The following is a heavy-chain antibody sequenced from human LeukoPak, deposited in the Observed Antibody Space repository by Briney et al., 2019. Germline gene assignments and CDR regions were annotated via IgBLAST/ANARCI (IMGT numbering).Heavy chain of an antibody. J-gene: IGHJ5*02. Sequence: ASVKVSCKASGYTFTDYYMHWGRQAPRRGLEWMGWINPSTGGTNNAQKFQSRLTMTRDTSISTVYMELSRLRSEDTAVYYWARDSSKGRVVTPWGQGTLVTVSS. D-gene: IGHD4-23*01. CDR1: GYTFTDYY. CDR2: INPSTGGT. CDR3: ARDSSKGRVVTP. V-gene: IGHV1-2*02.